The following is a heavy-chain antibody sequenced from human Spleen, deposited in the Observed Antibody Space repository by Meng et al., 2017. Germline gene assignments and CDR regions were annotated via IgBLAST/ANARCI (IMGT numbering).Heavy chain of an antibody. Sequence: QAQLVQSGGEVKKPGASVKVSCKATAYSFTDYFVHWVRQAPGQGLEWLGVINCRSGAPTYEPKFQGRLTMTRDTSTSTVSMELSSLRSEDTAVYFCAREIVVVVAAERGLHYWGQGTLVTVSS. CDR1: AYSFTDYF. J-gene: IGHJ4*02. CDR2: INCRSGAP. D-gene: IGHD2-21*01. V-gene: IGHV1-46*01. CDR3: AREIVVVVAAERGLHY.